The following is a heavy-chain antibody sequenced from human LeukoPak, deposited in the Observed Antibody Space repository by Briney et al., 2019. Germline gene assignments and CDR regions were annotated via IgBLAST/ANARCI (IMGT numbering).Heavy chain of an antibody. CDR2: ISYDGSNK. CDR3: AKDNYDILTGYYKSVRGPSVVDY. CDR1: GFTFSSYG. Sequence: GRSLRLSCAASGFTFSSYGMHWVRQAPGKGLEWVAVISYDGSNKYYADSVKGRFTISRDNSKNTLYLQMNSLRAEDTAVYYCAKDNYDILTGYYKSVRGPSVVDYWGQGTLVTVSS. J-gene: IGHJ4*02. D-gene: IGHD3-9*01. V-gene: IGHV3-30*18.